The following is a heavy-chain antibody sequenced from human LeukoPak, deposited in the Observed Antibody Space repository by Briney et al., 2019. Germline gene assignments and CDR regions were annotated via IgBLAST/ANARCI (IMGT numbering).Heavy chain of an antibody. CDR1: GFTFNNYW. CDR2: IKKDGSEK. Sequence: GGPLRLSCAASGFTFNNYWMSWVRQAPGKGLEWVANIKKDGSEKFYVDSVKGRFTIARDNAKNSLYLQMSSLRVEDTAVYYCASYDFWSGYFDYWGQGTLVTVSS. D-gene: IGHD3-3*01. V-gene: IGHV3-7*01. CDR3: ASYDFWSGYFDY. J-gene: IGHJ4*02.